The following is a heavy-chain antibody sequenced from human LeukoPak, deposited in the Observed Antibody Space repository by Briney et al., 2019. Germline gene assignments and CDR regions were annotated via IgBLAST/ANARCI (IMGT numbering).Heavy chain of an antibody. CDR1: GYTFTSYG. J-gene: IGHJ4*02. V-gene: IGHV1-18*01. D-gene: IGHD3-22*01. Sequence: ASVKVSCKASGYTFTSYGISWVRQAPGQGLECMGWISPYNGDTNYAQKLQGRVTMTTDTSTSTAYMELRSLRSDDTAVYYCARDLFVGYSSGYYYEDYWGQGTLVTVSS. CDR3: ARDLFVGYSSGYYYEDY. CDR2: ISPYNGDT.